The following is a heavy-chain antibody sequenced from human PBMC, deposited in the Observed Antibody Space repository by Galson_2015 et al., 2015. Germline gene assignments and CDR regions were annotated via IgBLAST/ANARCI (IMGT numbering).Heavy chain of an antibody. D-gene: IGHD4-17*01. J-gene: IGHJ4*02. CDR1: GFTFSSYR. V-gene: IGHV3-21*01. Sequence: SLRLSCAASGFTFSSYRMNWVRQAPGKGLEWVSSISSSSSYIYYADSVKGRFTISRDNAKNSLYLQMNSLRAEDTAVYYCARGYGDYVERGDYWGQGTLVTVSS. CDR3: ARGYGDYVERGDY. CDR2: ISSSSSYI.